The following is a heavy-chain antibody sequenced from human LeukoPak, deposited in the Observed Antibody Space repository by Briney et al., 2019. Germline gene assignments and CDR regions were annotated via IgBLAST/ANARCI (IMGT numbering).Heavy chain of an antibody. D-gene: IGHD3-9*01. CDR1: GYTFTGYY. Sequence: GASVKVSCKASGYTFTGYYMHWVRQAPGQGLEWMGRINPNSGGTSYAQKFQGRVTMTRDTSISTAYMELSRLRSDDTAVYYCARDRYYDISDYMDVWGKGTTVTVSS. CDR3: ARDRYYDISDYMDV. J-gene: IGHJ6*03. V-gene: IGHV1-2*06. CDR2: INPNSGGT.